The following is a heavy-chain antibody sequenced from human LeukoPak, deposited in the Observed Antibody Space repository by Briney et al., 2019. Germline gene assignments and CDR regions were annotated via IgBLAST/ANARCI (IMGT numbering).Heavy chain of an antibody. V-gene: IGHV3-66*01. J-gene: IGHJ4*02. Sequence: PGGSLRLSCAASGFTVSSNYTSWVRQAPGKGLEWVSVIYSGGSTYYADSAKGRFTISRDNSKNTLYLQMNSLRVEDTAVYYCARDSPLSGYYYGFDYWGQGTLVTVSS. CDR2: IYSGGST. CDR1: GFTVSSNY. CDR3: ARDSPLSGYYYGFDY. D-gene: IGHD3-22*01.